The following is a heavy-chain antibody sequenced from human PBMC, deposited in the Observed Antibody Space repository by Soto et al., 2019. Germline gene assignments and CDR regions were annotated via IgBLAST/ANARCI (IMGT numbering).Heavy chain of an antibody. CDR2: IYYSGST. D-gene: IGHD6-19*01. V-gene: IGHV4-59*12. CDR1: GGSISSYY. J-gene: IGHJ4*02. CDR3: ARGIAVAGPPYFDY. Sequence: ASETLSLTCTVSGGSISSYYWSWIRQPPGKGLEWIGYIYYSGSTNYNPSLKSRVTISVDTSKNQFSLKLSSVTAADTAVYYCARGIAVAGPPYFDYWGQGTLVTVSS.